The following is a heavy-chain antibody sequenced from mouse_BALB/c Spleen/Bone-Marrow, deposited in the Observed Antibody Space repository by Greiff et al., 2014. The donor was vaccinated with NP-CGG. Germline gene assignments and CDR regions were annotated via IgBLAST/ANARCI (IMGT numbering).Heavy chain of an antibody. Sequence: VQLKESGGGLVKPGGSLKLSCVVSGFAFRSYDMSWVRQTPEKRLEWVAYISSGGGATYYQDTVKGRFTISRDNAKDTLYLQMSSLKSEDTAMYYCARHSPSYYGYDVRYAMDYWGQGTSVTVSS. CDR1: GFAFRSYD. D-gene: IGHD2-14*01. CDR2: ISSGGGAT. V-gene: IGHV5-12-1*01. J-gene: IGHJ4*01. CDR3: ARHSPSYYGYDVRYAMDY.